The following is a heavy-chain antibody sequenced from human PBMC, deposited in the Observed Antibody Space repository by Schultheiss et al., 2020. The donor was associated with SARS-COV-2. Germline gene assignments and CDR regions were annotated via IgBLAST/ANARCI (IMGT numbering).Heavy chain of an antibody. Sequence: GGSLRLSCAASGFTFSSCAMHWVRQAPGKGLEWVAVISYDGSNKYYADSVKGRFTISRDNSKNTLFLQMNSLRAEDTAVYYCARDEVYCSSTSCYIGFRMDVWGQGTTVTVSS. J-gene: IGHJ6*02. CDR3: ARDEVYCSSTSCYIGFRMDV. D-gene: IGHD2-2*02. CDR2: ISYDGSNK. V-gene: IGHV3-30*04. CDR1: GFTFSSCA.